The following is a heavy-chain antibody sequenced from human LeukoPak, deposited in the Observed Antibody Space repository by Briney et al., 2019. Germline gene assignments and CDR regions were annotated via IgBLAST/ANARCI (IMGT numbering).Heavy chain of an antibody. Sequence: SETLSLTCTVSGFSITTAYYWGWIRQPPGKGLEWIGTISHSGSPYYNLSLKSRVTIPLDTSKNQFSLRLSSVTAADTAVYYGARGDRPWEFQHRGGKFDDWGQGTLVTVSS. J-gene: IGHJ4*02. CDR3: ARGDRPWEFQHRGGKFDD. CDR2: ISHSGSP. D-gene: IGHD1-26*01. CDR1: GFSITTAYY. V-gene: IGHV4-38-2*02.